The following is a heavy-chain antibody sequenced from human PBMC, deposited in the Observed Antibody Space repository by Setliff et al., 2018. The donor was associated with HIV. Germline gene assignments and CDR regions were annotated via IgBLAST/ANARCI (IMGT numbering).Heavy chain of an antibody. V-gene: IGHV1-46*01. J-gene: IGHJ6*03. Sequence: ASVKVSCKASGYTFTNFYVHWVRQAPGQGLEWLGMINPSGGDTTYAQKFQGRVTMITDTSTSTAYMELRSLRSDDTAVYYCARGGYCSGGSCYPLNDYFYYMDVWGKGTTVTVSS. CDR1: GYTFTNFY. CDR2: INPSGGDT. CDR3: ARGGYCSGGSCYPLNDYFYYMDV. D-gene: IGHD2-15*01.